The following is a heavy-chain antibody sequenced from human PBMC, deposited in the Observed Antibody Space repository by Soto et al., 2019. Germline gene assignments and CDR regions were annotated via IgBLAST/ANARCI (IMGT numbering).Heavy chain of an antibody. J-gene: IGHJ6*03. Sequence: PGGSLRLSCAASGFTFTTYAMNWVRQAPGKGLEWVAVISDDGSNKYYADSVKGRFTISRDNSKNTLYLQMNSLRAEDTAVYYCANDLLWFGELGHPMDVWGKGTTVTVSS. D-gene: IGHD3-10*01. CDR2: ISDDGSNK. V-gene: IGHV3-30*18. CDR3: ANDLLWFGELGHPMDV. CDR1: GFTFTTYA.